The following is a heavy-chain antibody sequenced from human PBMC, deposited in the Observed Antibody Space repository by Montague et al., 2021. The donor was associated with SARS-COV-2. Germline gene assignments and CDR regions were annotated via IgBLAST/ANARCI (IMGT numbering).Heavy chain of an antibody. V-gene: IGHV4-31*03. J-gene: IGHJ3*02. CDR1: GGSISNGGYY. Sequence: SQTLSLTCTASGGSISNGGYYCSWIRQHPGKGLEWIGYMYDSGSTYYNPSLTSRVTMSLDTSKNQFSLKLSSVTAADTAVYYCARGDGVVVAAPYIWGQGTMVTVSS. CDR3: ARGDGVVVAAPYI. CDR2: MYDSGST. D-gene: IGHD2-15*01.